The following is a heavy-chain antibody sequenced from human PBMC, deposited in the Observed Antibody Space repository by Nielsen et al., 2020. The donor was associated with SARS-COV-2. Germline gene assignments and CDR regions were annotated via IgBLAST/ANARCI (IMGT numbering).Heavy chain of an antibody. Sequence: ASVKVSCKASGYTFTGYYIHWVRQAPGQGLEWMGWINPDSGGTDYAQKFQGRVTMTRDTSISTAYMELRSLRSDDTAVYYCARDRGDGYNYWGQGTLVTVSS. CDR3: ARDRGDGYNY. V-gene: IGHV1-2*02. J-gene: IGHJ4*02. CDR1: GYTFTGYY. CDR2: INPDSGGT. D-gene: IGHD5-24*01.